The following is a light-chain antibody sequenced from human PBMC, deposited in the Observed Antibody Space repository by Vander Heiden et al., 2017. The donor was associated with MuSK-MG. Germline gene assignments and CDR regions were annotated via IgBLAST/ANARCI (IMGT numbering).Light chain of an antibody. CDR2: AAS. V-gene: IGKV1-9*01. CDR3: QQLNSYPNT. CDR1: QGISSY. Sequence: IQLTQFPSSLSASVGDRVTITCRASQGISSYLAWYQQKPGKAPKLLIYAASTLQSGVPSRFSGSGSGTDFTLTISSLQPEDFATYYCQQLNSYPNTFGGGTKLEIK. J-gene: IGKJ4*01.